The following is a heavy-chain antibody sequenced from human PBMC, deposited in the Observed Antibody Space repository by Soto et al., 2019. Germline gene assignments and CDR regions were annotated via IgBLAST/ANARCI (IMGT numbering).Heavy chain of an antibody. CDR1: GFSFSSYS. Sequence: EVQLVESGGGLVKPGESLRLSCVASGFSFSSYSMNWVRQAPGKGLEWVSSIDGSTNYIYYADSVKGRFTISRDNAKNSLYLQMNSLRVEDTAVYYCARVVYFDSSGFGLWGQGTLVTVSA. J-gene: IGHJ3*01. V-gene: IGHV3-21*01. CDR3: ARVVYFDSSGFGL. D-gene: IGHD3-22*01. CDR2: IDGSTNYI.